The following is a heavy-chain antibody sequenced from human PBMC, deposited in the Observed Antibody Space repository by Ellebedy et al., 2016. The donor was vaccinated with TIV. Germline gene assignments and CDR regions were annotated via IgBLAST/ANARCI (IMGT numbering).Heavy chain of an antibody. CDR2: IYFSGTT. V-gene: IGHV4-39*07. J-gene: IGHJ3*02. CDR1: GGSIVSSSSY. CDR3: ARGGRGSHGAFDI. Sequence: MPSETLSLTCSVSGGSIVSSSSYWGWIRQPPGKGLEWIGSIYFSGTTYYSPSLENRVTISVDTSKKQFSLDLKSVTAADTAVYYCARGGRGSHGAFDIWGQGTMVTVTS. D-gene: IGHD1-26*01.